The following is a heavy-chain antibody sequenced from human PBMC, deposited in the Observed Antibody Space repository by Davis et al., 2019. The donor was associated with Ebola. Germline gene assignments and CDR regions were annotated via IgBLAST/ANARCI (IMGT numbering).Heavy chain of an antibody. CDR3: ARDSGWSGVVP. Sequence: GESLKISCAASGFTFSSHWMSWVRQAPGKGLEWVANIKQDGSDKNYVDSVKGRFTISRDNGKNSLYLQMNSLRAEDTAVYYCARDSGWSGVVPWGQGTLVTVSS. CDR1: GFTFSSHW. V-gene: IGHV3-7*03. D-gene: IGHD6-19*01. J-gene: IGHJ5*02. CDR2: IKQDGSDK.